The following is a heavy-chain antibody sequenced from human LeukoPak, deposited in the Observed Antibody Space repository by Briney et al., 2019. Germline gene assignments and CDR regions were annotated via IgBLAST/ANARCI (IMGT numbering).Heavy chain of an antibody. V-gene: IGHV3-21*01. CDR2: ITSSGTYT. Sequence: GGSLRLSCADSGFTFSNYNMNWVRQAPGKTMEWVSSITSSGTYTFYADSVKGRFTISRDNAKNSLYLQMDSLGPEDTVVYYCARDPYSGNYGTYYYYYMDVWGKGTTVTISS. CDR1: GFTFSNYN. D-gene: IGHD1-26*01. CDR3: ARDPYSGNYGTYYYYYMDV. J-gene: IGHJ6*03.